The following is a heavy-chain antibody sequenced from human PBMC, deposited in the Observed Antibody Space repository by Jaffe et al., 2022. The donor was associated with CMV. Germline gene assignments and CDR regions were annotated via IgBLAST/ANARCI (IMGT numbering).Heavy chain of an antibody. CDR1: GFTFSNAW. V-gene: IGHV3-15*01. Sequence: EVQLVESGGGLVKPGGSLRLSCAASGFTFSNAWMSWVRQAPGKGLEWVGRIKSKTDGGTTDYAAPVKGRFTISRDDSKNTLYLQMNSLKTEDTAVYYCTTTLGYCSGGSCYSSWGQGTLVTVSS. CDR3: TTTLGYCSGGSCYSS. D-gene: IGHD2-15*01. CDR2: IKSKTDGGTT. J-gene: IGHJ5*02.